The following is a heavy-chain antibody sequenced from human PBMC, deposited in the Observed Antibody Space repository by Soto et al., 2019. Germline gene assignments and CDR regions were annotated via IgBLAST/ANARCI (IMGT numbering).Heavy chain of an antibody. CDR1: GYTLTELS. Sequence: ASVKVSCKVSGYTLTELSMHWVRQAPGKGLEWMGGFDPEDGETIYAQKFQGRVTMTEDTSTDTAYMELSSLRSEDTAVYYCATKGRWYVGYYYYGLDVWGQGTTVTVSS. V-gene: IGHV1-24*01. CDR3: ATKGRWYVGYYYYGLDV. CDR2: FDPEDGET. D-gene: IGHD6-13*01. J-gene: IGHJ6*02.